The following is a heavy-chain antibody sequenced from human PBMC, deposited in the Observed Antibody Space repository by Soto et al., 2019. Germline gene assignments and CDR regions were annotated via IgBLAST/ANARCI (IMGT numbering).Heavy chain of an antibody. CDR1: GFTFSNYA. D-gene: IGHD6-13*01. V-gene: IGHV3-23*01. J-gene: IGHJ4*02. CDR2: ISGSGGST. Sequence: EVQLLESGGGLVQPGGSLRLSCAASGFTFSNYAVTWVRQAPGKGLEWVSTISGSGGSTYYADSVKGRLTISRDNSKNRLDLQMNSVRAEGTAVYYCAGDQGSSRSEMDYWGQGTLVTVSS. CDR3: AGDQGSSRSEMDY.